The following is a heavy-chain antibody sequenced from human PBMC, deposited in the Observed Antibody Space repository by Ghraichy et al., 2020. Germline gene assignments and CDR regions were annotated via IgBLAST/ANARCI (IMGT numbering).Heavy chain of an antibody. V-gene: IGHV4-39*07. CDR1: GGSISSSSYY. D-gene: IGHD4-17*01. CDR3: GNYGDYEMFFDY. J-gene: IGHJ4*02. CDR2: IYYSGST. Sequence: SQTLSLTCTVSGGSISSSSYYWGWIRQPPGKGLEWIGSIYYSGSTYYNPSLKSRVTISVDTSKNQFSLKLSSVTAADTAVYYCGNYGDYEMFFDYWGQGTLVTVSS.